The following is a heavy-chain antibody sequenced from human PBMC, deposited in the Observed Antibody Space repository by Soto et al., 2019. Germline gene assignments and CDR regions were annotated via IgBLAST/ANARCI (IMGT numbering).Heavy chain of an antibody. CDR3: AKGYEYSSSSGNWFDP. CDR2: ISGSGGST. CDR1: GFTFSSYA. J-gene: IGHJ5*02. D-gene: IGHD6-6*01. V-gene: IGHV3-23*01. Sequence: GGSLRLSCAASGFTFSSYAMSWVRQAPGNGLEWVSAISGSGGSTYYADSVKGRFTISRDNSKNTLYLQMNSLRAEDTAVYYCAKGYEYSSSSGNWFDPCGQGTLVTVSS.